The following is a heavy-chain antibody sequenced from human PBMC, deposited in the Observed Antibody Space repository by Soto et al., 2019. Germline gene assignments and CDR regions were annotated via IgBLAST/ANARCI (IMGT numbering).Heavy chain of an antibody. D-gene: IGHD2-21*02. CDR3: ARGDCTGAYCYSWPFNYGVDV. CDR1: GFTFNTYA. V-gene: IGHV3-33*08. J-gene: IGHJ6*02. CDR2: IWYDGSNK. Sequence: QVQLVESGGGVVQPGGSRRLSCTTSGFTFNTYAMHWVRQAPGKGLEGVAFIWYDGSNKYYADSVKGRFTISRDNSKNTLYLQMNSLRAEDTALYYCARGDCTGAYCYSWPFNYGVDVWGQGTTVTVSS.